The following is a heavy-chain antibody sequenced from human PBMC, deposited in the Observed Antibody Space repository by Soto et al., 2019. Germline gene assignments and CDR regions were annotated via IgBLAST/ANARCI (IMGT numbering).Heavy chain of an antibody. CDR2: IYYSGST. Sequence: QVQLQESGPGLVKPSQTLSLTCTVSGGSISSGGYYWSWIRQHPGKGLEWIGYIYYSGSTYYNPSLKSRVTISVDTSKNPSSLKRSSVTAADTAVYYCAAEVGFGPLFDYWGQGTLVTVSS. CDR1: GGSISSGGYY. D-gene: IGHD3-3*01. J-gene: IGHJ4*02. CDR3: AAEVGFGPLFDY. V-gene: IGHV4-31*03.